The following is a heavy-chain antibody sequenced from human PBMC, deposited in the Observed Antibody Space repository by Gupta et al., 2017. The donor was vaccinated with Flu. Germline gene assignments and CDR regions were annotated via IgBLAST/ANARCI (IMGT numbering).Heavy chain of an antibody. CDR3: ARDRRARGGSYWVDY. D-gene: IGHD1-26*01. CDR2: IWYDGSNK. J-gene: IGHJ4*02. CDR1: GFTFSSYC. Sequence: QVQLVESGGGVVQPERSLRLSCAASGFTFSSYCMPWVRQAPGKGLEWVAVIWYDGSNKYYADSVKGRFTISRDNSKNTLYLQMNSLRAEDTAVYYCARDRRARGGSYWVDYWGPGTLVTVSS. V-gene: IGHV3-33*01.